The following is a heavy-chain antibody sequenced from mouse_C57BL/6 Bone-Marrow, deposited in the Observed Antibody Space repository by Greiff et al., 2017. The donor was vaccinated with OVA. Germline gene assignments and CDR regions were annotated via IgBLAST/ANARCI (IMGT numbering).Heavy chain of an antibody. J-gene: IGHJ2*01. D-gene: IGHD1-1*01. CDR2: INPSSGYT. Sequence: VQLQQSGAELVRPGASVKMSCKASGYTFTSYTMHWVKQRPGQGLEWIGYINPSSGYTKYKQKFKDKATLTADKSSSTAYMQLSILTSEDSAVYYCARAGSPYFDYWGQGTTLTVSS. CDR3: ARAGSPYFDY. V-gene: IGHV1-4*01. CDR1: GYTFTSYT.